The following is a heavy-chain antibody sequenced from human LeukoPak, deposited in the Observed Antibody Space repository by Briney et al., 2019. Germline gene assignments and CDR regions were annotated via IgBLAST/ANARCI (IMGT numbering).Heavy chain of an antibody. V-gene: IGHV3-9*03. J-gene: IGHJ4*02. CDR2: ISWNSGSI. CDR1: GFTFDDYA. D-gene: IGHD6-19*01. Sequence: SGGSLRLSCAASGFTFDDYAMHWVRQAPGKGLEWVSGISWNSGSIGYADSVKGRFTISRDNAKNSLYLQMNSLRAEDMALYYCAKDFSHGSGFDYWGQGTLVTVSS. CDR3: AKDFSHGSGFDY.